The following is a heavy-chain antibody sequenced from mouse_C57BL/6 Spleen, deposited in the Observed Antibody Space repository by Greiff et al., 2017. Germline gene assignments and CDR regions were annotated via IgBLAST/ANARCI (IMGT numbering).Heavy chain of an antibody. CDR2: IDPSDSYT. D-gene: IGHD3-3*01. CDR1: GYTFTSYW. Sequence: VQLQQPGAELLMPGASVKLSCKASGYTFTSYWLHWVKQRPGQGLEWIGEIDPSDSYTNYNQKFKGKSTLTVDKSSSTAYMQLSSLTSEDSAVYYCARTEGDVAWFADWGQGTLVTVSA. J-gene: IGHJ3*01. V-gene: IGHV1-69*01. CDR3: ARTEGDVAWFAD.